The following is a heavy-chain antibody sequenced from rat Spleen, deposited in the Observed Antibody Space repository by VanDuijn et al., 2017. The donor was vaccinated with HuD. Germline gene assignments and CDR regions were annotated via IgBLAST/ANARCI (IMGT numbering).Heavy chain of an antibody. Sequence: EMQLVESGGGLVQPGRSMKLSCAASRFTFSHYDMAWVRQAPTKGLEWVATVSYDGSSTYYRDSVKGRFTISRDNEKSTLYLQMDSLRSEDTATYYCTRAGYLRDWYFDFWGPGTMVTVSS. CDR2: VSYDGSST. V-gene: IGHV5-29*01. CDR1: RFTFSHYD. J-gene: IGHJ1*01. CDR3: TRAGYLRDWYFDF. D-gene: IGHD2-2*01.